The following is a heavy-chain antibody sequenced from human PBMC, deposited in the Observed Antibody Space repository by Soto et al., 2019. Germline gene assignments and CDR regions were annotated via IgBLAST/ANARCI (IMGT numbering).Heavy chain of an antibody. CDR2: IYYSGST. V-gene: IGHV4-39*01. CDR3: ARRGRGTTIFGVVNPYYFDY. Sequence: SETLSLTCTVSGCSISSSSYYWGWIRQPPGKGLEWIGSIYYSGSTYYNPSLKSRVTISVDTSKNQFSLKLSSVTAPDTAVYYCARRGRGTTIFGVVNPYYFDYWGQGTLVTVSS. J-gene: IGHJ4*02. D-gene: IGHD3-3*01. CDR1: GCSISSSSYY.